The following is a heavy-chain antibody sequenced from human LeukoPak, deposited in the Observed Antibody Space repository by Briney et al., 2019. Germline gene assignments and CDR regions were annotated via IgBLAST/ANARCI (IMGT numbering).Heavy chain of an antibody. V-gene: IGHV4-4*07. J-gene: IGHJ5*02. CDR2: IHTSWTT. CDR3: ARGDYYDGRGRNWFDP. D-gene: IGHD4-23*01. CDR1: GGSMSSYY. Sequence: SETLSLTCTVSGGSMSSYYWSFIRQPAGKGLEWIGRIHTSWTTYYNPSLKSRVTMSVDTSRNQFSLRLTSVTAADTAVYYCARGDYYDGRGRNWFDPWGQGTLVTVSS.